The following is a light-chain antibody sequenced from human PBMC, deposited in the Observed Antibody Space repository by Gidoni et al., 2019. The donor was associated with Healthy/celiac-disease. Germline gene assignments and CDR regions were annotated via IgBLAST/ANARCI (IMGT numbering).Light chain of an antibody. V-gene: IGLV1-47*01. CDR1: SSNIGSNY. CDR3: AEWDDSLSGHGV. CDR2: RNN. Sequence: QSALTQPPSASGTPGQRVTLSCSGRSSNIGSNYVYWYQQLPGTAPKLLIYRNNPRPSVVPDRVSGSKSGTSASLCISGLRSEDEADYYCAEWDDSLSGHGVFGGGTKLTVL. J-gene: IGLJ3*02.